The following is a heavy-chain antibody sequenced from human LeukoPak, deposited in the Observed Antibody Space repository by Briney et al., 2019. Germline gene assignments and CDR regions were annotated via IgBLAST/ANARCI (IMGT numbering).Heavy chain of an antibody. V-gene: IGHV3-74*01. D-gene: IGHD3-3*01. CDR2: INTDGSST. Sequence: PGGSLRLSCAASGFTFSSYWMHWVRQAPGKGLVWVSRINTDGSSTSYADSVKGRFTISRDNAKNTLYLQMNSLRAEDTAVYYCASLGEWLLREDAFDIWGQGTMVTVSS. CDR3: ASLGEWLLREDAFDI. J-gene: IGHJ3*02. CDR1: GFTFSSYW.